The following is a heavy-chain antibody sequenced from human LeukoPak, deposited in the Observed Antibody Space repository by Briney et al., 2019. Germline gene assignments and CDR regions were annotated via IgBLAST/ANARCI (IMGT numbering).Heavy chain of an antibody. CDR2: ISAYNGNT. CDR3: ARDRTYYYDSSGYYAYPRFDY. Sequence: ASVKVSCKASGYTFTSYGISWVRQAPGQGLEWMGWISAYNGNTNYAQKLQGRVTMTTDTSTSTAYMEPRSLRSDDTAVYYCARDRTYYYDSSGYYAYPRFDYWGQGTLVTVSS. D-gene: IGHD3-22*01. CDR1: GYTFTSYG. V-gene: IGHV1-18*01. J-gene: IGHJ4*02.